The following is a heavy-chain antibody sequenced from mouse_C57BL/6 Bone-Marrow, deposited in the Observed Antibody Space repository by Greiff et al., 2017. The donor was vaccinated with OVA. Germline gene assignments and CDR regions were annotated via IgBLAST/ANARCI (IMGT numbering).Heavy chain of an antibody. V-gene: IGHV1-50*01. D-gene: IGHD3-2*02. CDR2: IDPSDSYT. CDR1: GYTFTSYW. Sequence: QVQLKQPGAELVKPGASVKLSCKASGYTFTSYWMQWVKQRPGQGLEWIGEIDPSDSYTNYNQKFKGKATLTVDTSSSTAYMQLSSLTSEDSAVYYCARGQLRPGFAYWGQGTLVTVSA. CDR3: ARGQLRPGFAY. J-gene: IGHJ3*01.